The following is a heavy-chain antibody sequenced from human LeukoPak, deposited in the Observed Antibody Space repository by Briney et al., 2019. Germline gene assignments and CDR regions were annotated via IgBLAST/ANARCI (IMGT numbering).Heavy chain of an antibody. Sequence: GGSLRLSCAASGFTFSSYWMSWVRQAPGKGLEWVANIKQDGSEKYYVDSVKGRFTISRDNAKNSLYLQMNSLRAEDTAVYYCARFRLGGWEPHLYYFDYWGQGTLITVSS. CDR2: IKQDGSEK. CDR1: GFTFSSYW. V-gene: IGHV3-7*01. CDR3: ARFRLGGWEPHLYYFDY. J-gene: IGHJ4*02. D-gene: IGHD1-26*01.